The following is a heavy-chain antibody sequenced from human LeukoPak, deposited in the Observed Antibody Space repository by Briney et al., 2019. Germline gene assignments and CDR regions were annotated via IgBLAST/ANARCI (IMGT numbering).Heavy chain of an antibody. V-gene: IGHV1-2*02. CDR1: GYTFTGYY. CDR2: INPNSGGT. CDR3: ARPRFWFGELLEAFDI. Sequence: GASVKVSCKASGYTFTGYYMHWVRQAPGQGLEWMGWINPNSGGTNYAQKFQGRDTMTRDTSISTAYMELSRLRSDDTAVYYCARPRFWFGELLEAFDIWGQGTMVTVSS. D-gene: IGHD3-10*01. J-gene: IGHJ3*02.